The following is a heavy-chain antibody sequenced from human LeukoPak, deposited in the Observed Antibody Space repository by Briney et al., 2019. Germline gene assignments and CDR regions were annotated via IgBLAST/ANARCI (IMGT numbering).Heavy chain of an antibody. CDR2: IYYSGST. CDR1: GGSISSSSYY. V-gene: IGHV4-39*01. J-gene: IGHJ4*02. Sequence: SETLSLNCTGSGGSISSSSYYWGWIRQPLGKGLEWIGSIYYSGSTYYNPSLKSRVTISVDTSKNQFSLKLSSVTAADTAVYYCARHMSIAASDYWGQGTLVTVSS. CDR3: ARHMSIAASDY. D-gene: IGHD6-6*01.